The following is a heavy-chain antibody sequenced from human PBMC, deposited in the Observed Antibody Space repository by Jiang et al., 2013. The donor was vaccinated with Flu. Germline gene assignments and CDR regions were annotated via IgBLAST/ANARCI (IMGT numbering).Heavy chain of an antibody. D-gene: IGHD3-22*01. Sequence: VVQPGRSLTLSCTASGLTFSNYLMHWVRQAPGKGLEWVAALWYDAGSENYAVSVRGRFTVSRDDSKNTFYLHMNSLRVEDTAVYYCASEKGAGYDSNIFDYWGQGTLVAVSS. V-gene: IGHV3-33*01. CDR3: ASEKGAGYDSNIFDY. CDR2: LWYDAGSE. J-gene: IGHJ4*02. CDR1: GLTFSNYL.